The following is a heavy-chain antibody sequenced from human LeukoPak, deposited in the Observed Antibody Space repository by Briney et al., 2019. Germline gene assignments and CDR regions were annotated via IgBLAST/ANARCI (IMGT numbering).Heavy chain of an antibody. CDR1: GFTFNTYA. V-gene: IGHV3-23*01. CDR2: ISGSGDDT. J-gene: IGHJ3*02. Sequence: GGSLRLSCAAFGFTFNTYAMNRVRQAPGKGLEWVSRISGSGDDTSYADSVKGRFTISRDKSKSTLYLQMNSLRAEDTAAYYCAKDPDWATDAFDIWGQGTMVTVSS. CDR3: AKDPDWATDAFDI. D-gene: IGHD3-9*01.